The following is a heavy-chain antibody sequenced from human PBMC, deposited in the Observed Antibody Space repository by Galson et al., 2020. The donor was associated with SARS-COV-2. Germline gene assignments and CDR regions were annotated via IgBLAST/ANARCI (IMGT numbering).Heavy chain of an antibody. CDR3: ARGGEWELPYYVDY. CDR1: GFTFRNYV. Sequence: GGSLRLSCAASGFTFRNYVMHWVRQAPGKGPEWVAVISSDGSNNFYADSLKGRFTISRDNSKSTLYLQMNSLRTEDTAVYYCARGGEWELPYYVDYWGQGTLVTVSS. J-gene: IGHJ4*02. V-gene: IGHV3-30*04. CDR2: ISSDGSNN. D-gene: IGHD1-26*01.